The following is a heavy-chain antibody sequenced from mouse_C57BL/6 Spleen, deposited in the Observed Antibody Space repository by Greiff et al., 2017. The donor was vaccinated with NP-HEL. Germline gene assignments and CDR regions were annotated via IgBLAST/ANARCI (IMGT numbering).Heavy chain of an antibody. V-gene: IGHV5-12*01. CDR3: ARLYYGSSYALYYYAMDY. J-gene: IGHJ4*01. CDR2: ISNGGGST. Sequence: VESGGGLVQPGGSLKLSCAASGFTFSDYYMYWVRQTPEKRLEWVAYISNGGGSTYYPDTVKGRFTISRDNAKNTLYLQMSRLKSEDTAMYYCARLYYGSSYALYYYAMDYWGQGTSVTVSS. D-gene: IGHD1-1*01. CDR1: GFTFSDYY.